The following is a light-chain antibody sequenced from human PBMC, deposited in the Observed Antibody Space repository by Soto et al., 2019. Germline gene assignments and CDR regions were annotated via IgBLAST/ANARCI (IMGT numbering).Light chain of an antibody. CDR3: QHYNDFPWT. V-gene: IGKV1-5*03. CDR1: QTISNW. Sequence: DIQMTLSPSTLSASVGDRVTITCRASQTISNWLAWYQQKPGKAPKLLIYQASSLESGVPSRFSGSGSGTEFTLTISSLQADDFATYYCQHYNDFPWTFGQGTTVEI. CDR2: QAS. J-gene: IGKJ1*01.